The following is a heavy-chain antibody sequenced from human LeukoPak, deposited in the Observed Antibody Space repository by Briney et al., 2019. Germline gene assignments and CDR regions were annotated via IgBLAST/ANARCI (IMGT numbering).Heavy chain of an antibody. V-gene: IGHV3-23*01. J-gene: IGHJ4*02. CDR3: AKYISGYAPNFDY. D-gene: IGHD6-19*01. Sequence: GGSLRLSCAASGFTFSSYAMTWVRQAAGKGLEWVSVISDSGGTIHYADSVKGRSTISRDNSKNTLYLQMNSLRAADTAVYYCAKYISGYAPNFDYWGQKTLVTVSS. CDR1: GFTFSSYA. CDR2: ISDSGGTI.